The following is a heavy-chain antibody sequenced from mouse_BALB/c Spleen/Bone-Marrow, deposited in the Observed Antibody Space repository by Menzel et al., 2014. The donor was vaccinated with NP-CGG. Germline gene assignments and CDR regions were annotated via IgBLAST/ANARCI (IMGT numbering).Heavy chain of an antibody. V-gene: IGHV6-6*02. CDR3: TRVNWPFDY. CDR1: GFTFSNYW. J-gene: IGHJ2*01. D-gene: IGHD4-1*01. Sequence: DVHLVESGGGLVQPGGSMKLSCVASGFTFSNYWMNWVRQSPEKGLEWVAEIRLKSNNYATHYAESVKGRFTISRDDSKSSVYLRMNNLRAEDTGIYYCTRVNWPFDYWGQGTTLTVSS. CDR2: IRLKSNNYAT.